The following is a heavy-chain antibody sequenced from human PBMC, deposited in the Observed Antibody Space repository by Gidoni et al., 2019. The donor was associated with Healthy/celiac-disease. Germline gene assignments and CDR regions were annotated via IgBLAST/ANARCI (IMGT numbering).Heavy chain of an antibody. CDR1: GYTCTRYY. CDR3: AGERSHGDYRFPLQNWYFDI. Sequence: QVQLLQFGAEVKKPRPSVTVSCKASGYTCTRYYMHWVRQAPGQGLEWMGRTNPNRGGTIYAQKFQGRVTMTRDTSISIAYMELSRLRSDDAAVYYCAGERSHGDYRFPLQNWYFDIWGRGTLVTVSS. D-gene: IGHD4-17*01. J-gene: IGHJ2*01. V-gene: IGHV1-2*06. CDR2: TNPNRGGT.